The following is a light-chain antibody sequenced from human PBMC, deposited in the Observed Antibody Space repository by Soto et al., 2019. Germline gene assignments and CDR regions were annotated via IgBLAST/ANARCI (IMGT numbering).Light chain of an antibody. J-gene: IGKJ1*01. CDR2: AAS. CDR3: QQSSGTPTWT. V-gene: IGKV1-39*01. Sequence: DIQMTQSPSSLSASVGDRVTVTCRASQSVSSYLNWYQQKPGKAPKLLIYAASILHSGVPSRFSGSGSGTDFTLTISSLQPEDFATYYCQQSSGTPTWTFGQGTKVEI. CDR1: QSVSSY.